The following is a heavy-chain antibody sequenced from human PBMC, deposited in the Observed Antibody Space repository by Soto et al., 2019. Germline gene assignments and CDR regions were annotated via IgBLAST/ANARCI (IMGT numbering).Heavy chain of an antibody. CDR1: GGSISSGGYS. J-gene: IGHJ4*02. V-gene: IGHV4-30-2*01. Sequence: QLQLQESGSGLVKPSQTLSLTCAVSGGSISSGGYSWSWIRQPPGKGLEWIGYIYHSGSTYYNPSLKSRVTISVDRSKNQFSLKLGSVTAADTAVYYCARETNVLPGGYFDYWGQGTLVTVSS. CDR2: IYHSGST. CDR3: ARETNVLPGGYFDY. D-gene: IGHD3-10*01.